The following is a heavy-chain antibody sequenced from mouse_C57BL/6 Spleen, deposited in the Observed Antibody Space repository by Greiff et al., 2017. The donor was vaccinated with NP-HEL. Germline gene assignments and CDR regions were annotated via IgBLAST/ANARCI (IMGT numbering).Heavy chain of an antibody. CDR1: GFNIKDYY. CDR3: TLDSSGPAGFAY. J-gene: IGHJ3*01. D-gene: IGHD3-2*02. CDR2: IDPEDGDT. Sequence: EVQLQQSGAELVRPGASVKLSCTASGFNIKDYYMHWVKQRPEQGLEWIGRIDPEDGDTEYAPKFQGKATMTADTSSNTAYLQLSSLTSDDTAVYYCTLDSSGPAGFAYWGQGTLVTVSA. V-gene: IGHV14-1*01.